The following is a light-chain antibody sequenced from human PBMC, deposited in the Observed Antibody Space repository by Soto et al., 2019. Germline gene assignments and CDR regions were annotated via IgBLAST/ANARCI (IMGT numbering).Light chain of an antibody. V-gene: IGKV3-11*01. CDR3: QQRSNWPRT. CDR2: DAS. CDR1: QSVSSY. Sequence: EIVLTQSTATLSLSPGERATLSCRASQSVSSYLAWYQQKPGQAPRLLIYDASNRATGIPARFSGSGSGTDFTLTISSLEPEDFAVYYCQQRSNWPRTFGQGTKVAIK. J-gene: IGKJ1*01.